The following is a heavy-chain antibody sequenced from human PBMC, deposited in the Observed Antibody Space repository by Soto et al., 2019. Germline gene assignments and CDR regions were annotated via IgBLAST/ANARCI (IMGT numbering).Heavy chain of an antibody. CDR2: ISSSSSTI. V-gene: IGHV3-48*01. CDR1: GFTFSSYS. CDR3: ARDDKITQYYDSSGHLAPVDY. D-gene: IGHD3-22*01. J-gene: IGHJ4*02. Sequence: GGSLRLSCAASGFTFSSYSMNWVRQAPGKGLEWVSYISSSSSTIYYADSVKGRFTISRDNAKNSLYLQMNSLRAEDTAVYYCARDDKITQYYDSSGHLAPVDYWGQGT.